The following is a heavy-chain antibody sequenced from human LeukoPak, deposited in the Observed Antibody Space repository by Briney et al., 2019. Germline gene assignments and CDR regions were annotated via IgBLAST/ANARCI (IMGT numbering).Heavy chain of an antibody. CDR2: INAGNGNT. J-gene: IGHJ5*02. V-gene: IGHV1-3*01. Sequence: ASVKVSCKASGYTFTSYAMHWVRQAPGQRLEWMGWINAGNGNTKYSQKFQGRVTITRDTSASTAYMELSSLRSEDTAVYYCARDDHYDILTGYYQTENWFDPWGQGTLVTVSS. CDR3: ARDDHYDILTGYYQTENWFDP. D-gene: IGHD3-9*01. CDR1: GYTFTSYA.